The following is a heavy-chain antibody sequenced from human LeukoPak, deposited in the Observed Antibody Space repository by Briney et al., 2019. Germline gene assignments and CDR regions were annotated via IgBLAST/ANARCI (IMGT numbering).Heavy chain of an antibody. CDR3: LSYGSGRRTYYFDY. V-gene: IGHV4-39*01. D-gene: IGHD3-10*01. J-gene: IGHJ4*02. CDR2: IYYSGST. Sequence: SETLSLTCTVSGGSISSSSYYWGWIRQPPGKGLEWIGSIYYSGSTYYNPSLKSRVTISVDTSKNQFSLKLSSVTAADTAVYYCLSYGSGRRTYYFDYWGQGTLVTVSS. CDR1: GGSISSSSYY.